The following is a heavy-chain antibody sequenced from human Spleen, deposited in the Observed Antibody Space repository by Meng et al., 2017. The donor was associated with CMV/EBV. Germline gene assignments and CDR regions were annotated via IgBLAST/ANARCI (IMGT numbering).Heavy chain of an antibody. CDR3: ARLFYYDSGGYSFDY. J-gene: IGHJ4*02. CDR2: ISAYNGDT. CDR1: GYTFTGYG. V-gene: IGHV1-18*01. Sequence: CGYTFTGYGIAWVRQAPGQGLEWMGWISAYNGDTNYAQKLQGRVTMTTETSTSTAYMELRSLRSDDTTVYYCARLFYYDSGGYSFDYWGQGTLVTVSS. D-gene: IGHD3-22*01.